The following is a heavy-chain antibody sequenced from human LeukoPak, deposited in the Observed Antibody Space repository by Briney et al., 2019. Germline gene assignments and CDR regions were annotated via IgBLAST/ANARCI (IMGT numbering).Heavy chain of an antibody. D-gene: IGHD3-3*01. Sequence: GGSLRLSCAASGFTFSSYAMSWVRQAPGKGLEWVSSISGSGGSTYYADSVKGRFTIFRDNSKNTLYLQMNSLRAEDTAVYYCAKFLGSGQYFDYWGQGTLVTVSS. CDR1: GFTFSSYA. V-gene: IGHV3-23*01. CDR2: ISGSGGST. J-gene: IGHJ4*02. CDR3: AKFLGSGQYFDY.